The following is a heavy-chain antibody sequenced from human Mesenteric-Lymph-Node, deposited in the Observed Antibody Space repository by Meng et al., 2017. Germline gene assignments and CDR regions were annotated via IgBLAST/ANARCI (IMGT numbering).Heavy chain of an antibody. V-gene: IGHV6-1*01. CDR2: TFYRSKWSN. CDR3: ARGYGPIHSEYNFDY. CDR1: AYSVSSNSSA. D-gene: IGHD1-26*01. J-gene: IGHJ4*02. Sequence: QVQLQQSGPGQVKPPQAAPLPCVSSAYSVSSNSSAWNWIRQSPSRGLEWLGRTFYRSKWSNEDAVTVKSRITINPATSKNHFFLHLISVTPEDTAVYYCARGYGPIHSEYNFDYWGQGTLVTVSS.